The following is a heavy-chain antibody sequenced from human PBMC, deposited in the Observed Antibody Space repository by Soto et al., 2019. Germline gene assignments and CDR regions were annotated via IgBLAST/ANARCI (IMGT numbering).Heavy chain of an antibody. CDR2: IYYTGST. Sequence: QLQLQESGPGLVKPSETLSLTCTVSGDSISSDNYYCGWIRQPPGKGLEWIGSIYYTGSTYYNPSLKSRVTMSVDKSTSQFSLKLSSVAAADTAVYYCSRHPGYAVPTVYATHYFNYWGQGILVTVST. CDR3: SRHPGYAVPTVYATHYFNY. CDR1: GDSISSDNYY. J-gene: IGHJ4*02. D-gene: IGHD2-8*01. V-gene: IGHV4-39*01.